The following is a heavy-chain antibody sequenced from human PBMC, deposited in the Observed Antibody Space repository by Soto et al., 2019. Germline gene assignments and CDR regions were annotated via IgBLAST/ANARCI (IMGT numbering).Heavy chain of an antibody. V-gene: IGHV4-39*01. CDR3: ARAVVLTGYYYFDC. J-gene: IGHJ4*02. CDR2: DYYGEST. CDR1: GGSISSSTYY. D-gene: IGHD3-9*01. Sequence: SETLSLTCTVSGGSISSSTYYWGWIRQPPGKGLEGIGNDYYGESTYYNPSLKSRVTISVDTSKSPFSLKLSSATAADTAVYYCARAVVLTGYYYFDCWGPGILVTVPQ.